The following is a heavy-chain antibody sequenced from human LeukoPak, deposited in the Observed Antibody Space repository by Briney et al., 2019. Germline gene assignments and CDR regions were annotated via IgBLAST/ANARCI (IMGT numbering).Heavy chain of an antibody. Sequence: GGSLRLSCAASGFTFSSYGMHWVRQAPGKGLEWVAVISYDGSNKYYADSVKGRFTISRDNSKNTLYLQMNSLRAEDTAVYYCAKEGVVLRYFDWLSTLDYWGQGTLVTVSS. CDR3: AKEGVVLRYFDWLSTLDY. D-gene: IGHD3-9*01. V-gene: IGHV3-30*18. CDR1: GFTFSSYG. CDR2: ISYDGSNK. J-gene: IGHJ4*02.